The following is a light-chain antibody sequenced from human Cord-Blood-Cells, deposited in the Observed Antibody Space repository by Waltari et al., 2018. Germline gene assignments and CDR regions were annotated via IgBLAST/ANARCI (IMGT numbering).Light chain of an antibody. CDR1: SSDVGGYNY. V-gene: IGLV2-14*01. CDR2: DVS. CDR3: SSYTSSSTYV. J-gene: IGLJ1*01. Sequence: QSALTQPASVSGSPGQSITISCTGTSSDVGGYNYVSWYPQHPGKAPNLMIYDVSNRPSGVSNRFSGSKSGNTASLTISGLQAEDEADYYCSSYTSSSTYVFGTGTKVTVL.